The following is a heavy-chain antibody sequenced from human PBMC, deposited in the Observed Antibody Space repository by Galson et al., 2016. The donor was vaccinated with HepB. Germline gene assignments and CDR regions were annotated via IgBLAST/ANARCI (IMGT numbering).Heavy chain of an antibody. CDR2: ISAYNGNT. CDR1: GYSFMSFG. V-gene: IGHV1-18*01. Sequence: SVKVSCKASGYSFMSFGVCWVRQAPGQGLEWMGCISAYNGNTVHAQNLQDRVTMTTDTSTSTGYMELRSRRSGDTAVYYCSTVAGNYWGQGTLVIVSS. J-gene: IGHJ4*02. D-gene: IGHD6-19*01. CDR3: STVAGNY.